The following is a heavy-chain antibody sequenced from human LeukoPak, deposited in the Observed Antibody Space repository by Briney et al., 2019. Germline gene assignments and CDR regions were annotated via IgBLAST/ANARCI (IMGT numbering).Heavy chain of an antibody. CDR3: ASSSHLGGYSYGLSIDY. J-gene: IGHJ4*02. D-gene: IGHD5-18*01. CDR1: GGSISSYY. V-gene: IGHV4-59*01. CDR2: IYYSGST. Sequence: PSETLSLTCTVSGGSISSYYWSWIRQPPGKGLEWIGYIYYSGSTNYNPSLKSRVTISVDTSKNQFSLKLSSVTAADTAVYYCASSSHLGGYSYGLSIDYWGQGTLVTVPS.